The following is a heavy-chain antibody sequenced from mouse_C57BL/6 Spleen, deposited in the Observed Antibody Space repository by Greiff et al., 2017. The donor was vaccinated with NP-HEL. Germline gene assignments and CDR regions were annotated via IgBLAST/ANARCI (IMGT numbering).Heavy chain of an antibody. CDR1: GYTFTSYW. D-gene: IGHD2-5*01. V-gene: IGHV1-7*01. CDR2: INPSSGYT. J-gene: IGHJ2*01. Sequence: QVQLKQSGAELAKPGASVKLSCKASGYTFTSYWMHWVKQRPGQGLEWIGYINPSSGYTKYNQKFKDKATLTADKSSSTAYMQLSSLTYEDSAVYYCATSAYYSNYGFDYWGKGTTLTVSS. CDR3: ATSAYYSNYGFDY.